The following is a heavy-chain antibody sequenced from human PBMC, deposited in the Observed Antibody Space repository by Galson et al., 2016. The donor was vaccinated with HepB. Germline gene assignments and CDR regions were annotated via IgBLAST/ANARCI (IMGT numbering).Heavy chain of an antibody. V-gene: IGHV3-74*01. Sequence: SLRLSCAASGFSFSSHWMHWVRQAPGRGLVWVSRIYDDGSRTNYADSEKGRFTISRDNAKNTVYMQVNSLRAEDTAVYYCARGHSSGYYLDVWGQGTTVTVSS. CDR1: GFSFSSHW. J-gene: IGHJ6*02. CDR2: IYDDGSRT. D-gene: IGHD3-22*01. CDR3: ARGHSSGYYLDV.